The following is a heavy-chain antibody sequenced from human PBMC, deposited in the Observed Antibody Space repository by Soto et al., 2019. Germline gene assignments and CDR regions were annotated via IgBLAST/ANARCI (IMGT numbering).Heavy chain of an antibody. J-gene: IGHJ5*02. CDR1: GYIFIDYW. CDR2: VYPRDSDT. Sequence: PGKSLKISCKASGYIFIDYWIGWLRQVPGKGLEWMGIVYPRDSDTRYSPSFQGQVTISADRSTGTAFLQWRSLKASDTALYYCARPPLPGYSIHFNTWGQGTLVT. D-gene: IGHD2-15*01. V-gene: IGHV5-51*01. CDR3: ARPPLPGYSIHFNT.